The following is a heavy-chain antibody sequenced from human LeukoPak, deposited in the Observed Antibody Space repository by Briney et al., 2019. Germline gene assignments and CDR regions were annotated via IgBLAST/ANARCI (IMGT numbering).Heavy chain of an antibody. J-gene: IGHJ4*02. CDR1: GFTFISYS. CDR2: ISSSSSYI. CDR3: AGDKTTGGWYEFDY. V-gene: IGHV3-21*04. Sequence: GGSLRLSCAASGFTFISYSMNWVRQAPGKGLEWVSSISSSSSYIYYADSVKGRFTISRDTSKNTVSLQMNSLRAEDTAVYYCAGDKTTGGWYEFDYWGQGTLVTVSS. D-gene: IGHD6-19*01.